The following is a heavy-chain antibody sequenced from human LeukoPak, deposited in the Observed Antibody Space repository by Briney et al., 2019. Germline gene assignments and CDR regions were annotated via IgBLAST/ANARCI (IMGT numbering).Heavy chain of an antibody. D-gene: IGHD6-13*01. V-gene: IGHV4-38-2*02. CDR2: IYHSGST. CDR1: GYSISSGYY. CDR3: AREGSSSWSSFDY. Sequence: PSETLSLTCAVSGYSISSGYYWGWIRQPPGKGLEWIGSIYHSGSTYYNLSLKSRVTISVDTSKNQYSLKLSSVTAADTAVYYCAREGSSSWSSFDYWGQGTLVTVSS. J-gene: IGHJ4*02.